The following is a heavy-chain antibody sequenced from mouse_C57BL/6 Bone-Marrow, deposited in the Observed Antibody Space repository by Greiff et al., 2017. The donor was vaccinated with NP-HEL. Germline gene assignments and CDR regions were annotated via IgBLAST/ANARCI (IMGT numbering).Heavy chain of an antibody. V-gene: IGHV1-64*01. CDR2: IHPNSGST. Sequence: VQLQQSGAELVKPGASVKLSCKASGYTFTSYWMHWVKQRPGQGLEWIGMIHPNSGSTNYNEKFKSKATLTVDKSSSTAYMQLSSLTSEDSAVYYCARKIEGRLYYFDYWGQGTTLTVSS. CDR3: ARKIEGRLYYFDY. CDR1: GYTFTSYW. J-gene: IGHJ2*01. D-gene: IGHD1-1*01.